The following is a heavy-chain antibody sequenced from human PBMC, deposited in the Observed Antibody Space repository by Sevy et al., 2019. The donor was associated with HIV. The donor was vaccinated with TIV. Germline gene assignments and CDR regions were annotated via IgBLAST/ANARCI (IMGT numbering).Heavy chain of an antibody. J-gene: IGHJ2*01. CDR1: GFTLSSYS. CDR3: ARDLIRTLWYFDL. Sequence: GGSLRLSCVASGFTLSSYSMNWVRQAPGKGLEWVSSISSSSNYIYYADSVKGRFTISRDNAKNSLYLQMNSLRAEDTAVYYCARDLIRTLWYFDLWGRGTLVTVSS. CDR2: ISSSSNYI. V-gene: IGHV3-21*01. D-gene: IGHD3-22*01.